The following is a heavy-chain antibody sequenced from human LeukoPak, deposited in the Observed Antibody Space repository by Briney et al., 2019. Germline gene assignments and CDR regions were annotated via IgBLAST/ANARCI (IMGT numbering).Heavy chain of an antibody. CDR1: GYTFTSYG. J-gene: IGHJ4*02. Sequence: GASVKVSCKASGYTFTSYGISWVRQAPGQGLEWMGWISAYNGNTNYAQKLQGRVTMTTDTSTSTAYMELRSLRSDDTAVYYCARDQSEDSSGYYGHLDYWGQGTLVTVSS. V-gene: IGHV1-18*01. CDR2: ISAYNGNT. CDR3: ARDQSEDSSGYYGHLDY. D-gene: IGHD3-22*01.